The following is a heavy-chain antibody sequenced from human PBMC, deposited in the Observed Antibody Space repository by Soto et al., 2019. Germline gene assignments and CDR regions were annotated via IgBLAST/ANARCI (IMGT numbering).Heavy chain of an antibody. J-gene: IGHJ4*02. V-gene: IGHV4-30-4*01. D-gene: IGHD3-22*01. CDR3: ARGSIRSRPYYYDSSGYA. CDR1: GGSISSGDYY. CDR2: IYYSGST. Sequence: SETLSLTCTVSGGSISSGDYYWSWIRQPPGKGLEWIGYIYYSGSTYYNPSLKSRVTISVDTSKNQFSLKLSSVTAADTAVYYFARGSIRSRPYYYDSSGYAWGQGTQVTVSS.